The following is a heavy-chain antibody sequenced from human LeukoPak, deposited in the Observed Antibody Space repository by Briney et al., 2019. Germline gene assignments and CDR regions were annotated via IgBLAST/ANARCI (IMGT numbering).Heavy chain of an antibody. Sequence: ASVKVSCKVSGYTLTELSMHWVRQAPGKGLEWMGGFDPEDGETIYAQKFQGRVTMTEDTSTDTAYMELRSLRSDDTAVYYCARLAYDSSLPPLYMDVWGKGTTVTVSS. CDR3: ARLAYDSSLPPLYMDV. D-gene: IGHD3-22*01. V-gene: IGHV1-24*01. J-gene: IGHJ6*03. CDR1: GYTLTELS. CDR2: FDPEDGET.